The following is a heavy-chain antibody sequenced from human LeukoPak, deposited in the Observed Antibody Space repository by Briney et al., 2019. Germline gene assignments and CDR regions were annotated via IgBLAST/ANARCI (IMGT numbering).Heavy chain of an antibody. J-gene: IGHJ6*03. CDR2: ISSSSSTI. CDR1: GFTFSSYS. Sequence: GGSLRLSCAASGFTFSSYSMNWVRQAPGKGLEWVSYISSSSSTIYYADSVKGRFTISRDNAKNSLYLQMNSLRAEDTAVYYCARCSYATSYYYCYYMDVWGKGTTVTVSS. V-gene: IGHV3-48*01. D-gene: IGHD5-18*01. CDR3: ARCSYATSYYYCYYMDV.